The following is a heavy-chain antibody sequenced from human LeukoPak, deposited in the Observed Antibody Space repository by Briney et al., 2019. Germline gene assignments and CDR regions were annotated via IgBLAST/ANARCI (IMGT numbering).Heavy chain of an antibody. CDR3: AKTYYYGSGSY. V-gene: IGHV3-7*01. CDR1: GFSFSNYW. J-gene: IGHJ4*02. D-gene: IGHD3-10*01. CDR2: IKNDGSEK. Sequence: GGSLRLSCAASGFSFSNYWVSWVRQAPGKGLEWLANIKNDGSEKYYVDSVKGRFTISRDNAKNSLYLQMNSLRAEDTAVYYCAKTYYYGSGSYWGQGTLVTVSS.